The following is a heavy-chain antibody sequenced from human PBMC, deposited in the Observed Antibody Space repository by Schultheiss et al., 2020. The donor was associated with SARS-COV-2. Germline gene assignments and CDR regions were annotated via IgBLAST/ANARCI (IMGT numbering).Heavy chain of an antibody. CDR2: IYTSGST. CDR1: GGSISSSSYY. Sequence: SETLSLTCTVSGGSISSSSYYWGWIRQPPGKGLEWIGSIYTSGSTNYNPSLKSRVTMSVDTSKNQFSLKLSSVTAADTAVYYCARRDSNYFSYWGQGTLVTVSS. CDR3: ARRDSNYFSY. J-gene: IGHJ4*02. V-gene: IGHV4-39*07. D-gene: IGHD4-11*01.